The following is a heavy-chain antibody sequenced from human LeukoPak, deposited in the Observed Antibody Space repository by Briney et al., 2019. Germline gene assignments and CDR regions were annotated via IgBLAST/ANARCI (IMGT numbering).Heavy chain of an antibody. J-gene: IGHJ4*02. V-gene: IGHV1-18*01. CDR3: ARTIGYSSGWVATVFDY. CDR1: GYTFTSYG. Sequence: ASVKVSCKASGYTFTSYGIRWVRQAPGQGLEWMGWISAYNGNTNYAQKLQGRVTMTTDTSTSTAYMELRSLRSDDTAVYYCARTIGYSSGWVATVFDYWGQGTLVTVSS. D-gene: IGHD6-19*01. CDR2: ISAYNGNT.